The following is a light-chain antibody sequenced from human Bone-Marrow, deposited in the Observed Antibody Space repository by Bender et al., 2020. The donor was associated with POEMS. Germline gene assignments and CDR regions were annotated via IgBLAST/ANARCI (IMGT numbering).Light chain of an antibody. CDR3: CSYAGRSGYV. Sequence: QSALTQPASMSGSPGQSISISCTGTSSDVGGYNHVSWYQQHPGKVPRVVIYDDIKRPLGVSDRFSGSKAGNTASLTISGLQAEDEADYYCCSYAGRSGYVFGTGTTVTVL. CDR1: SSDVGGYNH. V-gene: IGLV2-23*01. J-gene: IGLJ1*01. CDR2: DDI.